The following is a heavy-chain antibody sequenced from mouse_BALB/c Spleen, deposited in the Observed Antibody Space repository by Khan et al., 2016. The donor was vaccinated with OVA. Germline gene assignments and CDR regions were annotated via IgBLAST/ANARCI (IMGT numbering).Heavy chain of an antibody. CDR3: VNHGSSSDGFTY. CDR1: GYTFTNYW. J-gene: IGHJ3*01. V-gene: IGHV1-7*01. D-gene: IGHD1-1*01. CDR2: INPSTDYT. Sequence: VQLQESGAELAKPGASVKMSCKASGYTFTNYWMHWVKQRPGQGLEWIGYINPSTDYTEYNQKFKDKATLTADKSSSTAYMQLSSLTSEDSAVYYCVNHGSSSDGFTYWGQGTLVNVS.